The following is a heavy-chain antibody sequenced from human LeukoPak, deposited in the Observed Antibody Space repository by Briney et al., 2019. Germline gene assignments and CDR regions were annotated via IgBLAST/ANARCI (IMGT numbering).Heavy chain of an antibody. CDR1: GFTVSNYA. J-gene: IGHJ6*02. CDR3: VRGLTSYYYDSSGYYVLDGMDV. V-gene: IGHV3-30-3*01. D-gene: IGHD3-22*01. CDR2: ISYDGSNK. Sequence: PGGSLRLSCAASGFTVSNYAMSWVRQAPGKGLEWVAVISYDGSNKYYADSVKGRFTISRDNSKNTLYLQMNSLRAEDTAVYYCVRGLTSYYYDSSGYYVLDGMDVWGQGTTVTVSS.